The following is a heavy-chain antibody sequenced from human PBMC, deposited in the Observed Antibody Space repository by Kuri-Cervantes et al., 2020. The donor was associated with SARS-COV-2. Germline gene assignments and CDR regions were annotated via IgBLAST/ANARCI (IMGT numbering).Heavy chain of an antibody. CDR3: ARLSPPKDAFDI. CDR2: IYYSGST. J-gene: IGHJ3*02. Sequence: SDTLSLTCTVSGGSISSSSYYWGWIRQPPGKGLEWIGSIYYSGSTYYNPSLKSRVTISVDTSKNQFSLKLSSVTAADTAVYYCARLSPPKDAFDIWGQGTMVTVSS. V-gene: IGHV4-39*01. D-gene: IGHD3-16*02. CDR1: GGSISSSSYY.